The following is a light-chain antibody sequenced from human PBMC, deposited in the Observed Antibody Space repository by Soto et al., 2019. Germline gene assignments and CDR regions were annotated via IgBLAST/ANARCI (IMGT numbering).Light chain of an antibody. CDR2: EGS. CDR3: CSFARSTTFYV. V-gene: IGLV2-23*01. CDR1: SSDVGSSNL. J-gene: IGLJ1*01. Sequence: QSVLTQPASVSASPRQSITISCTGTSSDVGSSNLVSWYQQHPGKAPKLIIYEGSRRPSGVSGRFSGSKSGNTASLTISGLQADDEADYYCCSFARSTTFYVFGTGTKVTVL.